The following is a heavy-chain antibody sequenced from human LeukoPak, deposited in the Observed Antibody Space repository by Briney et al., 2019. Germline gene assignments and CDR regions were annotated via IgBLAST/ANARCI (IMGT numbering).Heavy chain of an antibody. D-gene: IGHD3-9*01. J-gene: IGHJ4*02. Sequence: PGGSLRLSCAASGFTFSSAWMSWVRQAPGKGLEWVGRIKSKTDAGTTDYAAPVKGRFTISRDDSKNTLYLQMNSLKTEDTAVYYCTTDILTGYYQLPFDYWGQGTLVTVSS. CDR1: GFTFSSAW. CDR3: TTDILTGYYQLPFDY. V-gene: IGHV3-15*01. CDR2: IKSKTDAGTT.